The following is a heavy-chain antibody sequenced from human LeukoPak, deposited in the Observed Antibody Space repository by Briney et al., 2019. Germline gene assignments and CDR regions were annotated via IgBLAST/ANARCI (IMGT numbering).Heavy chain of an antibody. D-gene: IGHD1-7*01. Sequence: XVKVSCKASGGTFNSFAISWVRQAPGQGLEWMGRIIPIFGTQNYAQKFQGRVTFTTDESTSTAHIEVSSLRSEDTAVYYCARGDWNYREGSRTIDYWGQGTLVTVSS. CDR1: GGTFNSFA. CDR3: ARGDWNYREGSRTIDY. J-gene: IGHJ4*02. CDR2: IIPIFGTQ. V-gene: IGHV1-69*05.